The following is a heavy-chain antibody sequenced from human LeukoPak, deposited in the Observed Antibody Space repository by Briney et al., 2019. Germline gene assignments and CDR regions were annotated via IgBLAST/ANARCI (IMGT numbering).Heavy chain of an antibody. CDR2: INWNSGSI. CDR1: GFTFDDFA. Sequence: GGSLRPSGAASGFTFDDFAMHWVRQAPGKGLEWVPGINWNSGSIGYADSVKGRFTISRDNAKNSLYLQMNSLRAEDTALYYCAKDKAVAGINYFDYWGQGTLVTVSS. CDR3: AKDKAVAGINYFDY. J-gene: IGHJ4*02. D-gene: IGHD6-19*01. V-gene: IGHV3-9*01.